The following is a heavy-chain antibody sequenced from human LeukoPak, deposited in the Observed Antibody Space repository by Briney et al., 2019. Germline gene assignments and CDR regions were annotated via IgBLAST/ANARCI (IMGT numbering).Heavy chain of an antibody. J-gene: IGHJ4*02. D-gene: IGHD2-2*01. CDR3: AKGGSIVPAARVNF. CDR1: GFTFSSYA. V-gene: IGHV3-23*01. CDR2: ISGSGSST. Sequence: GGSLRLSCAASGFTFSSYAMSWVRQAPGKGLEWVSTISGSGSSTYYADSVKGRFTISRDNSKNTLYLQMNSLRADDTAVYYCAKGGSIVPAARVNFWRQGTLVTVSS.